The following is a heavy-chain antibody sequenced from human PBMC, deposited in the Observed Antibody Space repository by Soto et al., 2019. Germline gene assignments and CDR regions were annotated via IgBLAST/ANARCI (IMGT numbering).Heavy chain of an antibody. D-gene: IGHD6-19*01. V-gene: IGHV5-51*01. CDR1: GYSFTRYW. Sequence: GEYLKILYKGSGYSFTRYWIGWVRQIPRKGLERMGIIYPFESDTRYSPSFQGQVTISADKSITTTYLKWSSLKASDTAIYYCARPHDPNGWIEYLGKETMLTGSS. CDR2: IYPFESDT. CDR3: ARPHDPNGWIEY. J-gene: IGHJ4*02.